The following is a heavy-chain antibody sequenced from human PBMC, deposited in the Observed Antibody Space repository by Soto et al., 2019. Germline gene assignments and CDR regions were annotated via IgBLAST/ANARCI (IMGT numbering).Heavy chain of an antibody. CDR2: IYYSGRT. D-gene: IGHD6-19*01. CDR1: GDSISSSTSY. CDR3: ARHLAVATDRSIDY. Sequence: PSETLSLTCTVSGDSISSSTSYWTWIRQPPGKGLEWIGNIYYSGRTYYNPSLKSRVTISVDTSQDQFSLKLSSVTAADTAVYFCARHLAVATDRSIDYWGQGTLVTVSS. J-gene: IGHJ4*02. V-gene: IGHV4-39*01.